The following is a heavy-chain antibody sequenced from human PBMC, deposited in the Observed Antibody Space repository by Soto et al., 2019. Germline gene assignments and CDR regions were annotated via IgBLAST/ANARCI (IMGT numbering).Heavy chain of an antibody. CDR2: INPSGGNT. CDR3: ARVVTTSPNDAFDI. V-gene: IGHV1-46*01. CDR1: GYTFTSHY. D-gene: IGHD4-17*01. Sequence: QVQVVQSGAEVKKPGASVKVSCKASGYTFTSHYMHWVRQAPGQGPELMGMINPSGGNTRYAQKFQGRVTMTRDTSTSTVYMELSSLRSEDTAVYYCARVVTTSPNDAFDIWGQGTMVTVSS. J-gene: IGHJ3*02.